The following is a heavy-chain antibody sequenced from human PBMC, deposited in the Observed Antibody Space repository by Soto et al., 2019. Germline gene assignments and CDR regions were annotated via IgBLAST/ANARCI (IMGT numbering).Heavy chain of an antibody. CDR1: GGSVSSGSYY. J-gene: IGHJ3*02. V-gene: IGHV4-61*01. Sequence: PSETLSLTCTVSGGSVSSGSYYWSWIRQPPGKGLEWIGYMYYSGSTNYNPSLKSRVTISLDTSKNQFSLKLSSVTAADTAVYFCERTRDFWSGNDAFDIWGQGTMVTVSS. CDR3: ERTRDFWSGNDAFDI. D-gene: IGHD3-3*01. CDR2: MYYSGST.